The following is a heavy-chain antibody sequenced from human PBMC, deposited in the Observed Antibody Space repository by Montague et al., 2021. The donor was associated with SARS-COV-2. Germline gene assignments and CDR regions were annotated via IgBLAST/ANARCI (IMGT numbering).Heavy chain of an antibody. CDR2: IVVGSGNT. J-gene: IGHJ4*02. CDR1: GFTFTSSA. D-gene: IGHD3-10*01. Sequence: SVRVSCKASGFTFTSSAMQWVRQARGQRLEWIGWIVVGSGNTNYAQKFQEGVTITRDTSTSTAYMELSSLRSEDTAVYYCAARGFGESNGDLFDYWGQGTLVTVSS. V-gene: IGHV1-58*02. CDR3: AARGFGESNGDLFDY.